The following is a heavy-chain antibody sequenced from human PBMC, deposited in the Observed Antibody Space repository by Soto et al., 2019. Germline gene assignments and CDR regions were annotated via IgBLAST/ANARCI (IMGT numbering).Heavy chain of an antibody. J-gene: IGHJ4*02. V-gene: IGHV3-30*18. Sequence: QVQLVESGGGVVQPGRSLRLSCAASGFTFSSYGIHWVRQAPGKGLEWVAVISYDGSNKYYADSVKGRFTISRDNSKNTLYLQMNSLRAEDTAVYYCAKDTYYYDSSGYYVFDYWGQGTLVTVSS. CDR1: GFTFSSYG. CDR2: ISYDGSNK. CDR3: AKDTYYYDSSGYYVFDY. D-gene: IGHD3-22*01.